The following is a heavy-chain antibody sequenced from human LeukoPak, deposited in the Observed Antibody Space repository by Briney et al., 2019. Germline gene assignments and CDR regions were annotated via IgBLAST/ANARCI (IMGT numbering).Heavy chain of an antibody. V-gene: IGHV4-59*01. CDR3: TRGSIAYYYMDV. CDR2: IYYSGST. D-gene: IGHD3-22*01. Sequence: NPSETLSLTCTVSGGSISSYYWSWIRQPPGKGLEWIGYIYYSGSTSYNPSLKSRVTISVDTSKKQFSLKLSSVTAADTAVYYCTRGSIAYYYMDVWGKGTTVTISS. CDR1: GGSISSYY. J-gene: IGHJ6*03.